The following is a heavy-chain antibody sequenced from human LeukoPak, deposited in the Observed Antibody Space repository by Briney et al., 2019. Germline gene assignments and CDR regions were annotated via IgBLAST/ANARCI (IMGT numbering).Heavy chain of an antibody. CDR3: ARDSTATTFNYMDV. J-gene: IGHJ6*03. CDR1: GGSIRSYY. CDR2: IYTSGST. D-gene: IGHD4-11*01. Sequence: SETLSLTCTVSGGSIRSYYWSWIRQPAGKGLEWIGRIYTSGSTSYNPSLKSRVTISLDKSKNQFSLKLSSVTAADTAVYYCARDSTATTFNYMDVWGKGTTVTVSS. V-gene: IGHV4-4*07.